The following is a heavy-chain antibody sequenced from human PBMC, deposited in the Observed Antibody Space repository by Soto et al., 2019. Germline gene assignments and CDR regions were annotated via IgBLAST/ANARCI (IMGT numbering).Heavy chain of an antibody. CDR1: GFTFSNAW. J-gene: IGHJ4*02. CDR2: IKSKTDGGTT. Sequence: GGSLRLSCAASGFTFSNAWMNWVRQAPGKGLEWVGRIKSKTDGGTTDYAAPVKGRFTISRDDSKNTLYLQMNSLKTEDTAVYYCTTDGGVVGATTSHDYWGQGTLVTVSS. D-gene: IGHD1-26*01. CDR3: TTDGGVVGATTSHDY. V-gene: IGHV3-15*07.